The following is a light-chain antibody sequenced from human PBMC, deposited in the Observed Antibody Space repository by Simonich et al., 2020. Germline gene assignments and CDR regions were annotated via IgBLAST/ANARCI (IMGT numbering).Light chain of an antibody. V-gene: IGLV2-8*01. Sequence: QSALTQPPSASGSPGPSVTISCTGTNSYVGGYNFVSWYQHHPSKAPTLMIYEVSKRPSGVPGRFSGSKSGNTASLTVSGLQAEDEADYYCSSYAGSNNLVFGGGTKLTVL. CDR3: SSYAGSNNLV. CDR1: NSYVGGYNF. CDR2: EVS. J-gene: IGLJ2*01.